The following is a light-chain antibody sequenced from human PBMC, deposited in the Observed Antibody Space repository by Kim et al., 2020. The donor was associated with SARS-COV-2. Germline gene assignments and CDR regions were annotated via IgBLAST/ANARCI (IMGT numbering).Light chain of an antibody. CDR1: SSNIGSNA. V-gene: IGLV1-44*01. CDR2: RNN. Sequence: GQRVTISCSGSSSNIGSNAVNWYQQLPGTAPTHLIYRNNKRPSGGPDRFSGSRSGTSASLAISGRQPDDEADYYCAAWDDSLTGWVFGGGTQLTVL. CDR3: AAWDDSLTGWV. J-gene: IGLJ3*02.